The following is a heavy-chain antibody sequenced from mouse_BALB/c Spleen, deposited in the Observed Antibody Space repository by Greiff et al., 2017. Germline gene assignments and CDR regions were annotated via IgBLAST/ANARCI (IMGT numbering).Heavy chain of an antibody. CDR2: IWSGGST. Sequence: VKLMESGPGLVQPSQSLSITCTVSGFSLTSYGVHWVRQSPGKGLEWLGVIWSGGSTDYNAAFISRLSISKDNSKSQVFFKMNSLQADDTAIYYCARNWGVPYAMDYWGQGTSVTVSS. CDR3: ARNWGVPYAMDY. V-gene: IGHV2-4-1*01. J-gene: IGHJ4*01. CDR1: GFSLTSYG.